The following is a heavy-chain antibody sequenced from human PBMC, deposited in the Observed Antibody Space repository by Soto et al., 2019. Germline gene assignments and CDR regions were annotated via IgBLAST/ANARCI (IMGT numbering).Heavy chain of an antibody. D-gene: IGHD1-26*01. J-gene: IGHJ4*02. CDR3: AREDGIVGATSAFDY. Sequence: EVQLVESGGGLVKPGGSLRLSCAASGFTFSTYSMNWVRQAPGKGLEWVSSINGRSNYIYYADSVKVRFTISRDNAKNSLYLQMNSLRAEDTAVYYCAREDGIVGATSAFDYWGQGTLVTVSS. CDR2: INGRSNYI. CDR1: GFTFSTYS. V-gene: IGHV3-21*01.